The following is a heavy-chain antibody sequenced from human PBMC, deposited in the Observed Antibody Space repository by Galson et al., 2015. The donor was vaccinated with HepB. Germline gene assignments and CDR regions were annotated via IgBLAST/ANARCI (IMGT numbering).Heavy chain of an antibody. D-gene: IGHD6-13*01. CDR2: ISYDGRNQ. CDR1: GFTFRTFA. V-gene: IGHV3-30*04. J-gene: IGHJ3*02. Sequence: SLRLSCAATGFTFRTFAMHWVRQAPGKGLEWVAVISYDGRNQYYADSVKGRITISRDNSINTLSLQMNSLRAEDTAVYYCAKRWSSSWYTGDAFDIWGQETMVTVSS. CDR3: AKRWSSSWYTGDAFDI.